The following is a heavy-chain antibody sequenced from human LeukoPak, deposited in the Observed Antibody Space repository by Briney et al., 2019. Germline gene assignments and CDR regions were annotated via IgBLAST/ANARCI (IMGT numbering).Heavy chain of an antibody. D-gene: IGHD2-15*01. J-gene: IGHJ5*02. CDR2: ISSSISYI. CDR3: ARDDRYCSGGSCYSNWFDP. CDR1: RFTLTSDS. V-gene: IGHV3-21*01. Sequence: PGRSLRPSCAASRFTLTSDSMNWVRQAPGKGLEWVSSISSSISYIYYADSVKGRFTISRDNAKNAMYLQMNSLRGEHTAVHHCARDDRYCSGGSCYSNWFDPWGQGTLVTVSS.